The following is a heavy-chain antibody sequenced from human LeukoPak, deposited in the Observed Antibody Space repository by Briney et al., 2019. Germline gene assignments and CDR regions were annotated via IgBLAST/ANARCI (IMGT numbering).Heavy chain of an antibody. CDR2: VYYSGST. D-gene: IGHD4-23*01. CDR3: ARLMTTVVTGPYYYYYYMDV. J-gene: IGHJ6*03. CDR1: GGSISSSSYY. Sequence: SETLSLTCTVSGGSISSSSYYWGWIRQPPGKGLEWIGSVYYSGSTYYNPSLKSRVTISVDTSKNQFSLKLSSVTAADTAVYYCARLMTTVVTGPYYYYYYMDVWGKGITVTVSS. V-gene: IGHV4-39*01.